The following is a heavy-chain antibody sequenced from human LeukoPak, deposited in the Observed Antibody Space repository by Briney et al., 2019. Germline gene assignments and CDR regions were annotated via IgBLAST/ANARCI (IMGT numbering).Heavy chain of an antibody. CDR2: ISAYNGNT. Sequence: ASVKVSCKASSYTFTSYGISWVRQAPGQGLEWMGWISAYNGNTNYAQKLQGRVTMTTDTSTSTAYMVLRSLRSDDTAEYYCARAGIAANPFDYWGQGTLVTVSS. J-gene: IGHJ4*02. CDR1: SYTFTSYG. V-gene: IGHV1-18*01. CDR3: ARAGIAANPFDY. D-gene: IGHD6-13*01.